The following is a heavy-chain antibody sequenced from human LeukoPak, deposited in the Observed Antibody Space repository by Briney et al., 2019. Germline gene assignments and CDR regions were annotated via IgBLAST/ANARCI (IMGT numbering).Heavy chain of an antibody. Sequence: GGSLRLSCAASGFTVSSNYMSWVRQAPGKGLEWVSVIYSGGSTYYADSVKGRFTISRDNSKNTLYLQMNSLRAEDTVVYYCAREKPYSSYYFDYWGQGTLVTVSS. V-gene: IGHV3-66*01. D-gene: IGHD6-6*01. CDR2: IYSGGST. J-gene: IGHJ4*02. CDR1: GFTVSSNY. CDR3: AREKPYSSYYFDY.